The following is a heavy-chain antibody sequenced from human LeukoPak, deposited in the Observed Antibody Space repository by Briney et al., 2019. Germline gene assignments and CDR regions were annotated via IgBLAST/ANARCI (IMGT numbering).Heavy chain of an antibody. CDR2: IYYSGST. Sequence: SETLSLTCTVSGGSISSTTYYWGWIRQPPGKGLEWIGSIYYSGSTYYNPSLKSRVTISVDTSKNQFSLKLSSVTAADTAVYYCARFFYDILTGHREGMDYWGQGTLVTVSS. V-gene: IGHV4-39*07. D-gene: IGHD3-9*01. J-gene: IGHJ4*02. CDR1: GGSISSTTYY. CDR3: ARFFYDILTGHREGMDY.